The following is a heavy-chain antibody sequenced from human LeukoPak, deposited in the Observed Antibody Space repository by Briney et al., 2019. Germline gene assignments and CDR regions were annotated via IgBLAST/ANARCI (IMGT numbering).Heavy chain of an antibody. Sequence: ASVKVSCKASGYTFTSYYMHWVRQAPGQGLEWMGIINPSGGSTSYAQKFQGRVTMTRDTSISTAYMELSRLRSDDTAVYYCARENSNGYYGPYAFDIWGQGTMVTVSS. J-gene: IGHJ3*02. CDR2: INPSGGST. CDR1: GYTFTSYY. CDR3: ARENSNGYYGPYAFDI. V-gene: IGHV1-46*01. D-gene: IGHD3-22*01.